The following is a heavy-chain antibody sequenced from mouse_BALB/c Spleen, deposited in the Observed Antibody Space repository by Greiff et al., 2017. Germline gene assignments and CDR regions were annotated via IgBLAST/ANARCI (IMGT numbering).Heavy chain of an antibody. D-gene: IGHD1-1*01. CDR3: ARGTVVDYYFDY. CDR1: GYAFSSSW. Sequence: QVQLQQSGPELVKPGASVKISCKASGYAFSSSWMNWVKQRPGQGLEWIGRIYPGDGDTNYNGKFKGKATLTADKSSSTAYMQLSSLTSVDSAVYFCARGTVVDYYFDYWGQGTTLTVSS. J-gene: IGHJ2*01. V-gene: IGHV1-82*01. CDR2: IYPGDGDT.